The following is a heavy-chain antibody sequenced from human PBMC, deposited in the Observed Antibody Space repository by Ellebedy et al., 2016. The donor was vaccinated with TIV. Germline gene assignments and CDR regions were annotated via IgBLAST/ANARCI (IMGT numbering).Heavy chain of an antibody. CDR1: GGSISSSSYY. V-gene: IGHV4-39*01. J-gene: IGHJ6*02. D-gene: IGHD3-10*01. CDR3: ASLRITMVRGVIMQIYYYYGMDV. Sequence: PETLSLTXTVSGGSISSSSYYWGWIRQPPGQRLEWIGSIYYSGSTYYNPSLKSRVTISVDTSKNQFSLKLSSVTAADTAVYYCASLRITMVRGVIMQIYYYYGMDVWGQGTTVTVSS. CDR2: IYYSGST.